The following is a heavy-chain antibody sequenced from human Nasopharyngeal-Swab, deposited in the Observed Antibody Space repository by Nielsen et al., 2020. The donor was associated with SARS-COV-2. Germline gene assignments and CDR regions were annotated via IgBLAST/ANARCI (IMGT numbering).Heavy chain of an antibody. V-gene: IGHV5-51*01. CDR3: ARNITSSSWYLYGMDV. J-gene: IGHJ6*02. Sequence: GGSLRLSCKGSGYSFTSYWIGWVRQMPGKGLEWMGIIYPGDSDTRYSPSFQGQVTISADKSISTAYLQWSSLKASDTAMYYCARNITSSSWYLYGMDVWGQGTAVTVSS. CDR1: GYSFTSYW. CDR2: IYPGDSDT. D-gene: IGHD6-13*01.